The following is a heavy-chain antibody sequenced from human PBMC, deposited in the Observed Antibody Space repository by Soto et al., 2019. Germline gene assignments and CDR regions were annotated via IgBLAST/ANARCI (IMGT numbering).Heavy chain of an antibody. CDR1: GFTFSSYG. CDR3: AKALGYCRGGSCYFDY. J-gene: IGHJ4*02. D-gene: IGHD2-15*01. CDR2: ISYDGSNK. Sequence: QVQLVESGGGVVQPGRSLRLSCAASGFTFSSYGMHWVRQAPGKGLEWVAFISYDGSNKYYADSVKGRFTISRDNSKNTLYLQINSLRAEDTAVYYCAKALGYCRGGSCYFDYWGQGTLVTVSS. V-gene: IGHV3-30*18.